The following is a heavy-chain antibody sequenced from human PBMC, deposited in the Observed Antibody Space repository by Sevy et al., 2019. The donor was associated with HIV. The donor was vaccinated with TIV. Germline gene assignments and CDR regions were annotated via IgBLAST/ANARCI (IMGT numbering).Heavy chain of an antibody. CDR2: ISSSSSTI. V-gene: IGHV3-48*01. J-gene: IGHJ6*02. CDR1: GFTFSSYS. Sequence: GGSLRLSCAASGFTFSSYSMNWVRQAPGKGLEWVSYISSSSSTIYYADSVKGRFTISRDNAKNSLYLQMNSLRAEDTAVYYCARPPIPPRYCTGGVCYTDYYYGMDVWGQGTTVTVSS. D-gene: IGHD2-8*02. CDR3: ARPPIPPRYCTGGVCYTDYYYGMDV.